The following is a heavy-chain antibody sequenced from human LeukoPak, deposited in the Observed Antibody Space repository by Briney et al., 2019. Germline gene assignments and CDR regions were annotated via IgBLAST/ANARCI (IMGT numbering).Heavy chain of an antibody. V-gene: IGHV4-59*01. Sequence: PSETLSLTCIVSGGSISSYYWSWTRQPPGKGLEWIGYIYYSGSTNYDPSLKSRVTISVDTSKNQFSLKLSSVTAADTAVYYCARGLMMAVAGRGEFHYWGQGTLVTVSS. CDR3: ARGLMMAVAGRGEFHY. CDR1: GGSISSYY. J-gene: IGHJ4*02. D-gene: IGHD6-13*01. CDR2: IYYSGST.